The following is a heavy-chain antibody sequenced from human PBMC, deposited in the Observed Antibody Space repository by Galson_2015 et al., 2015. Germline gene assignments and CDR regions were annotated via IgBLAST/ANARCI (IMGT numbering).Heavy chain of an antibody. V-gene: IGHV4-34*01. D-gene: IGHD3-22*01. J-gene: IGHJ4*02. CDR2: INHSGST. CDR3: ARDRTYYYDSSGYWGIDY. Sequence: ETLSLTCAVYGGSFSGYYWSWIRQPPGKGLEWIGEINHSGSTNYNPSLKSRVTISVDTSKNQFSPKLSSVTAADTAVYYCARDRTYYYDSSGYWGIDYGGQGTLVTVSS. CDR1: GGSFSGYY.